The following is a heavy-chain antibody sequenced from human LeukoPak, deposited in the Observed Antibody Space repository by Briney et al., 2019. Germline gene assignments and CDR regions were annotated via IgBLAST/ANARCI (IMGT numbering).Heavy chain of an antibody. CDR2: ISWNSGSI. CDR1: GFTFDDYA. Sequence: GGSLRLPCAASGFTFDDYAMHWVRQAPGKGLEWVSGISWNSGSIGYADSVKGRFTISRDNAKNSLYLQMNSLRAEDMALYYCAKGGIAVAGYYFDYWGQGTLVTVSS. CDR3: AKGGIAVAGYYFDY. J-gene: IGHJ4*02. D-gene: IGHD6-19*01. V-gene: IGHV3-9*03.